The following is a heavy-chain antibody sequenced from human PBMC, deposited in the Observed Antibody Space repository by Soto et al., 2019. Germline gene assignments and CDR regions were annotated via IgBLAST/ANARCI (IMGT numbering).Heavy chain of an antibody. D-gene: IGHD3-9*01. CDR3: ARDGPLRYFDWPTFDY. CDR1: GFTFSSYS. Sequence: PGGSLRLSCAASGFTFSSYSMNWVRQAPGKGLEWVSYISSSSSTIYYADSVKGRFTISRDNSKNTLSLQMNSLRAEDTAVYYCARDGPLRYFDWPTFDYWGQGTLVTVSS. V-gene: IGHV3-48*04. J-gene: IGHJ4*02. CDR2: ISSSSSTI.